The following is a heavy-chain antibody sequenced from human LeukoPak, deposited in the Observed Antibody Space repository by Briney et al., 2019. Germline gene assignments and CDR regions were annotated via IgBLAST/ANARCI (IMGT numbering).Heavy chain of an antibody. CDR1: GGSISSGGYY. D-gene: IGHD4-17*01. CDR2: IYYSGST. Sequence: SETLSLTCTVSGGSISSGGYYWSWIRQHPGKGLEWIGYIYYSGSTYYNPSLKSRVTISVDTSKNQFSLKLSSVTAADTAVYYCAREPGYGDSSYNWFDPWAREPWSPSPQ. V-gene: IGHV4-31*03. CDR3: AREPGYGDSSYNWFDP. J-gene: IGHJ5*02.